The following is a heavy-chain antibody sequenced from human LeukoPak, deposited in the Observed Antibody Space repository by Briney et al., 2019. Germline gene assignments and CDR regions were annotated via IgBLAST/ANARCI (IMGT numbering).Heavy chain of an antibody. CDR1: GFTFDDYG. CDR3: AREEPETALRGRLDY. J-gene: IGHJ4*02. V-gene: IGHV3-20*04. CDR2: INWNGGST. D-gene: IGHD1-14*01. Sequence: GGSLRLSCAASGFTFDDYGMSWVRQAPGKGLEWVSGINWNGGSTGYADSVKGRFTISRDNAKNSLYLQMNSLRAEDTALYYCAREEPETALRGRLDYWGQGTLVTVSS.